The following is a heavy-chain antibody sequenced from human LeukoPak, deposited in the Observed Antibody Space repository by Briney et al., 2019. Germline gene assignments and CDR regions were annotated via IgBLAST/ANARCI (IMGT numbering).Heavy chain of an antibody. D-gene: IGHD3-10*01. CDR1: GYIFTHYG. V-gene: IGHV5-51*01. J-gene: IGHJ4*02. Sequence: GESLKISCQVSGYIFTHYGIGWVRQMPGKGLESMGLIYPADSDTTYSPSFQGQVTISADKSISTVYLQWSSLKASDTAMYYCARQSRDGSKTRGYYFDYWGQGTLVTVSS. CDR2: IYPADSDT. CDR3: ARQSRDGSKTRGYYFDY.